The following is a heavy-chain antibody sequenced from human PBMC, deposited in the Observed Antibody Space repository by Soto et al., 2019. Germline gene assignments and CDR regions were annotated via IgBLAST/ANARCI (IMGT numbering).Heavy chain of an antibody. Sequence: GGSLRRACGDSGFTVSSNYMSWVRQAPGKGLEWVSVIYSGGSTYYADSVKGRFTISRDNSKNTLYLQMNSLRAEDTAVYYCAKATTGYLYYYYMDVWGKGTTVTVSS. J-gene: IGHJ6*03. V-gene: IGHV3-66*01. CDR1: GFTVSSNY. CDR2: IYSGGST. CDR3: AKATTGYLYYYYMDV. D-gene: IGHD4-4*01.